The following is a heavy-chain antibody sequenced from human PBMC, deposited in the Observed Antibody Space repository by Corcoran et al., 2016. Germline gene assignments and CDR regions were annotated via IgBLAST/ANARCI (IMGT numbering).Heavy chain of an antibody. Sequence: QVQLVESGGGVVQPGRSLRLSCAASGFTFSSYGMHWVRQAPGKGLEWVAVISYDGSNKYYADSVKGRFTISRDNSKNTLYLQMNSLGAEDRAVYYWAKDSSPGVVAATLSRPVGPDYWGQGTLVTVSS. CDR2: ISYDGSNK. CDR1: GFTFSSYG. D-gene: IGHD2-15*01. J-gene: IGHJ4*02. V-gene: IGHV3-30*18. CDR3: AKDSSPGVVAATLSRPVGPDY.